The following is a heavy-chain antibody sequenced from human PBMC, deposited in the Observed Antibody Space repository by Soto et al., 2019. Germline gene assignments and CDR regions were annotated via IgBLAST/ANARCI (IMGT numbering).Heavy chain of an antibody. CDR3: ARSNTGFDP. J-gene: IGHJ5*02. Sequence: SETLSLTCAVYGGSFSGYYWSWIRQPPGKGLEWIGQINHSRSTNYNPSLKSRVTISVDTSKNQFSLKVTSVTAADTAVYYCARSNTGFDPWGLGTLVTVSS. CDR2: INHSRST. D-gene: IGHD4-4*01. V-gene: IGHV4-34*01. CDR1: GGSFSGYY.